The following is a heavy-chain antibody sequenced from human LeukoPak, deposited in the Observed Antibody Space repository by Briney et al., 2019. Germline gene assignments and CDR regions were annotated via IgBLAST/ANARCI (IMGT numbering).Heavy chain of an antibody. CDR1: GFTFDDYA. CDR2: ISWNSGSI. J-gene: IGHJ4*02. Sequence: GRSLRLSCAASGFTFDDYAMHWVRQAPGKGLEWVSGISWNSGSIGYADSVKGRFTVSRDNAKNSLYLQMNSLRAEDTALYYCAKDRIAAGNWGQGTLVTVSS. V-gene: IGHV3-9*01. CDR3: AKDRIAAGN. D-gene: IGHD6-13*01.